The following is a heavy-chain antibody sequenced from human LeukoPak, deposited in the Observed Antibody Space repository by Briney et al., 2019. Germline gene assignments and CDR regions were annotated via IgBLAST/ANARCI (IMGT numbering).Heavy chain of an antibody. CDR2: IIPIFGTA. CDR1: GYTFTSYA. V-gene: IGHV1-69*06. D-gene: IGHD3-9*01. Sequence: SVKVSCKASGYTFTSYAMNWVRQAPGQGLEWMGGIIPIFGTANYAQKFQGRVTITADKSTSTAYMELSSLRSEDTAVYYCARVRLGGDILTNYYYYYYMDVWGKGTTVTVSS. CDR3: ARVRLGGDILTNYYYYYYMDV. J-gene: IGHJ6*03.